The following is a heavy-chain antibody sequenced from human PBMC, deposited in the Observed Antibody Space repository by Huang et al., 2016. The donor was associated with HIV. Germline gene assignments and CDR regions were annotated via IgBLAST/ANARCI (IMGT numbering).Heavy chain of an antibody. D-gene: IGHD3-16*01. CDR3: AREVMTSFGEPFDP. Sequence: QVQLYQWGAGLLRPSETLSLTCAVYRGSLSGYYWSWIHQSPEKGLELIGEIKYSGTINYIPSLKSRVSISIDTSKKQMSLKLKSVTAADTAVYYCAREVMTSFGEPFDPWGQGTLVAVSS. CDR2: IKYSGTI. J-gene: IGHJ5*02. CDR1: RGSLSGYY. V-gene: IGHV4-34*01.